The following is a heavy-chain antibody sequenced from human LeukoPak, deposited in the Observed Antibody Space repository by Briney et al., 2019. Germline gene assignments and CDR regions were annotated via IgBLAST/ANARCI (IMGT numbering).Heavy chain of an antibody. Sequence: GGSLRLSCAVSGFTFSSYVMSWVRQAPGKGLEWVSAISGSGASTNYADSVKGRFTISRDNSKNTLYLQMNSLRAEDTAVYYCAKDGGFGYWEYYFDYWGQGTLVTVSS. D-gene: IGHD5-12*01. CDR2: ISGSGAST. CDR1: GFTFSSYV. V-gene: IGHV3-23*01. CDR3: AKDGGFGYWEYYFDY. J-gene: IGHJ4*02.